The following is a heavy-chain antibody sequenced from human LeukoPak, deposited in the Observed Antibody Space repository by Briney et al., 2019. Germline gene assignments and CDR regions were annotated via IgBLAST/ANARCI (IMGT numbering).Heavy chain of an antibody. CDR3: ARGDYVWGSSHNFDY. J-gene: IGHJ4*02. CDR1: GGSFSGYY. CDR2: INHSGST. V-gene: IGHV4-34*01. D-gene: IGHD3-16*01. Sequence: SETLSLTCAAYGGSFSGYYWSWIRQPPGKGLEWIGEINHSGSTNYNPSLKSRVTISVDTSKNQFSLKLSSVTAADTAVYYCARGDYVWGSSHNFDYWGQGTLVTVSS.